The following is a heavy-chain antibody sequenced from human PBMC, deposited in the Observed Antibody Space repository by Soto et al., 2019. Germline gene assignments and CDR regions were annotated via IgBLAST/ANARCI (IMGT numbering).Heavy chain of an antibody. CDR3: ARGDYGSSFGY. CDR1: GLTFSSYA. CDR2: ISYDGSNK. J-gene: IGHJ4*02. D-gene: IGHD6-6*01. V-gene: IGHV3-30-3*01. Sequence: GGSLRLSCAASGLTFSSYAMHWVRQAPGKGLEWVAVISYDGSNKYYADSVKGRFTISRDDSKNTLYLQMNSLRAEDTAVYYCARGDYGSSFGYWGQGTLVTVSS.